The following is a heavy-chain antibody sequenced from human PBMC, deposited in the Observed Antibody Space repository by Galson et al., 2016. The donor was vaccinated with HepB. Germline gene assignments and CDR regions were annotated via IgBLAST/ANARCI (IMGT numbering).Heavy chain of an antibody. J-gene: IGHJ1*01. CDR1: GFNFSNYA. V-gene: IGHV3-23*01. CDR3: ATYGDEPGWNFWH. CDR2: ISGSSGNK. D-gene: IGHD4-17*01. Sequence: SLRLSCAGSGFNFSNYAMSWVRRAPGKGLEWVSGISGSSGNKYYADSVKGRFTISRDNSKNTLYLQMNSLRAEDTAVYSCATYGDEPGWNFWHWGQGTLVSVSS.